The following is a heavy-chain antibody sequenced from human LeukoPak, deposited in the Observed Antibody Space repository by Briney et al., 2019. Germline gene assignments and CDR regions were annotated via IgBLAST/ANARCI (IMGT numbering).Heavy chain of an antibody. CDR3: AKGGTVAGKGEDWFDP. Sequence: GGSLRLSCAASGFTFSSYGMHWVRQAPGKGLEWVAVISYDGSNKYYADSVKGRFTISRDNSKNTLYLQMNSLRAEDTAVYYCAKGGTVAGKGEDWFDPWGQGTLVTVSS. CDR1: GFTFSSYG. CDR2: ISYDGSNK. V-gene: IGHV3-30*18. D-gene: IGHD6-19*01. J-gene: IGHJ5*02.